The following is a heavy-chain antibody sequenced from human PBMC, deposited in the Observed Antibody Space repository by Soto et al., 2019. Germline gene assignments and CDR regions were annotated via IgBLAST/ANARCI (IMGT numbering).Heavy chain of an antibody. D-gene: IGHD6-13*01. CDR2: IHHSGST. CDR1: GLSISSDNW. V-gene: IGHV4-4*02. CDR3: ARDQGSHPGD. Sequence: QVQLQESGPGLVRPSGTVSLTCAVSGLSISSDNWWSWVRRPPGKGLEWIGEIHHSGSTNYNPSLKSRVTMSVVPSKDLFSLTLHSVTAADTAFYYCARDQGSHPGDWGQGTLVSVSS. J-gene: IGHJ4*02.